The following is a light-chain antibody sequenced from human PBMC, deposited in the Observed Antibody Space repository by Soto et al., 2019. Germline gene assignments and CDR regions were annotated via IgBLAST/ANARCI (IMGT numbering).Light chain of an antibody. CDR2: EVS. Sequence: QSALTQPASVSGSPGQSITISCTGTSSDVGSYDVVSWYQQHPGKAPKLMIYEVSKRPSGVSDRFSGSKSGNTASLTISGLQAEDEGDYHCCSRGGSSRGYVFGTGTKVTVL. CDR3: CSRGGSSRGYV. CDR1: SSDVGSYDV. J-gene: IGLJ1*01. V-gene: IGLV2-23*02.